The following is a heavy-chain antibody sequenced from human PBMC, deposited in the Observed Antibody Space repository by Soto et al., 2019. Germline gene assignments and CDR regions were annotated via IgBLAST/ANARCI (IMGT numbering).Heavy chain of an antibody. V-gene: IGHV3-23*01. CDR2: ISGSGGST. Sequence: GGSLSLSCAASGFTFSSYAMSWVRQAPGKGLEWVSAISGSGGSTYYADSVKGRFTISRDNSKNTLYLQMNSLRAEDTAVYYCAKVVDSSGYYYFPSFDYWGQGTLVTVSS. D-gene: IGHD3-22*01. J-gene: IGHJ4*02. CDR3: AKVVDSSGYYYFPSFDY. CDR1: GFTFSSYA.